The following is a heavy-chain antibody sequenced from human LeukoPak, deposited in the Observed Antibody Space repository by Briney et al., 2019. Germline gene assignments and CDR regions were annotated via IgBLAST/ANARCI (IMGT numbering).Heavy chain of an antibody. CDR3: ARGPRVVVVAATLYYYYGMDV. D-gene: IGHD2-15*01. CDR1: GGSFSGYY. Sequence: PSETLSLTCAVYGGSFSGYYWSWIRQPPEKGLEWIGEINHSGSTNYNPSLKSRVTISVDTSKNQFSLKLSSVTAADTAVYYCARGPRVVVVAATLYYYYGMDVWGQGTTVTVSS. V-gene: IGHV4-34*01. CDR2: INHSGST. J-gene: IGHJ6*02.